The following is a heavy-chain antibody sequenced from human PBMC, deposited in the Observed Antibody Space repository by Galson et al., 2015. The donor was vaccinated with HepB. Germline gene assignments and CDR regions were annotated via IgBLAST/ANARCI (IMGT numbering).Heavy chain of an antibody. CDR3: ARGGRTYKYGSLSYSGMDV. CDR1: GGSFNGFF. J-gene: IGHJ6*02. CDR2: INHRGST. D-gene: IGHD5-18*01. Sequence: LSLTCAVSGGSFNGFFCTWIRQSPGTGLEWIGEINHRGSTNYNPSPKRRVTMLLNMSKNQFSLKLTSVTAADSAVYYCARGGRTYKYGSLSYSGMDVWGQGTTVTASS. V-gene: IGHV4-34*01.